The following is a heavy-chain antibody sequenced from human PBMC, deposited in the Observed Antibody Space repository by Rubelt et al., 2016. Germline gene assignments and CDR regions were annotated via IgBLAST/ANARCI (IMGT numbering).Heavy chain of an antibody. V-gene: IGHV1-2*02. J-gene: IGHJ4*02. Sequence: QVHLVQSGAEVKKPGASLKVSCKASGYTFTDYYMHWVRQAPGQGLEWLGWINPNSGGPNYYQALSGEVTMNREEAISTAYMEMKRLISDDTGVYYWARRVGAASFDCWGQGTLVTVSS. D-gene: IGHD1-26*01. CDR1: GYTFTDYY. CDR3: ARRVGAASFDC. CDR2: INPNSGGP.